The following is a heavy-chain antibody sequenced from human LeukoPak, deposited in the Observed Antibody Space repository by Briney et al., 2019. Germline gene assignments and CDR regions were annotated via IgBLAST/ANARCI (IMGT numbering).Heavy chain of an antibody. V-gene: IGHV4-39*07. CDR1: GGSISSSSSY. J-gene: IGHJ3*02. CDR2: IYYSGST. Sequence: SETLSLTCTVSGGSISSSSSYWGWIRQPPGKGLEWIGSIYYSGSTYYNPSLKSRVTISVDTSKNQFSLKLSSVTAADTAVYYCARSLRHKMRDILTGPTDAFDIWGQGTMVTVSS. CDR3: ARSLRHKMRDILTGPTDAFDI. D-gene: IGHD3-9*01.